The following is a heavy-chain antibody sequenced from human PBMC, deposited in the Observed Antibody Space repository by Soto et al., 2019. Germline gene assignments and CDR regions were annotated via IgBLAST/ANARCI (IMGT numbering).Heavy chain of an antibody. Sequence: GGSLRLSCAASGFTFSSYAMHWVRQAPGKGLEWVAVISYDGSNKYYADSVKGRFTISRDNSKNTLYLQMNSLRAEDTAVYYCARDSGGVYDSSGYSGALDIWGQGTMVTVSS. V-gene: IGHV3-30-3*01. CDR1: GFTFSSYA. D-gene: IGHD3-22*01. CDR2: ISYDGSNK. J-gene: IGHJ3*02. CDR3: ARDSGGVYDSSGYSGALDI.